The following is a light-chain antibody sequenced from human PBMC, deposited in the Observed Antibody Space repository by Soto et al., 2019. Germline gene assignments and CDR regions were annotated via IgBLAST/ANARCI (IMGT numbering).Light chain of an antibody. CDR2: KAS. CDR3: QQYNSYPWT. CDR1: QSISSW. Sequence: DIQMTQSPSTLSASVGDRVTITCRAGQSISSWLAWYQQKPGKAPKLLIYKASSLESGVPSRFSGSGSGTEFTLTISSLQPDDFATYYCQQYNSYPWTFGQGTKVETK. J-gene: IGKJ1*01. V-gene: IGKV1-5*03.